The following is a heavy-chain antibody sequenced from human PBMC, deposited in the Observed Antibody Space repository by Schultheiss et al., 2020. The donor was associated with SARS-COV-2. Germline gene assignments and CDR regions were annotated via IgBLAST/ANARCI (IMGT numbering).Heavy chain of an antibody. J-gene: IGHJ4*02. Sequence: GGSLRLSCAASRFTFSSYAMHWVRQAPGKGLEWVANIKQDGSEKYYVDSVKGRFTISRDNAKNSLYLQMNSLRAEDKAVYYCARETLMTTVTYGVGGFDYWGQGTLVTVSS. V-gene: IGHV3-7*03. CDR2: IKQDGSEK. D-gene: IGHD4-17*01. CDR3: ARETLMTTVTYGVGGFDY. CDR1: RFTFSSYA.